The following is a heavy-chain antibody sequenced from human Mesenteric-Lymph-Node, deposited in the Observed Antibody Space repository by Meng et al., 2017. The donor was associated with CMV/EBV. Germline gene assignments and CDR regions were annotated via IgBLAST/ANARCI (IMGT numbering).Heavy chain of an antibody. CDR3: AKDIDSDYDLWSGYYRGFDL. CDR1: GFTFNSYG. D-gene: IGHD3/OR15-3a*01. J-gene: IGHJ4*02. Sequence: GESLKISCAASGFTFNSYGMHWVRQAPGKGLEWLSLIRFDGSKDYYADSVKGRFTISRDKSKKMVYLQMDRLTVEDTAVYYCAKDIDSDYDLWSGYYRGFDLWGQGTLVTVSS. CDR2: IRFDGSKD. V-gene: IGHV3-30*02.